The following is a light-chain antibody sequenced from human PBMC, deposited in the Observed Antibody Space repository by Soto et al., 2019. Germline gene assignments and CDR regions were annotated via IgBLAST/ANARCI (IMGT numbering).Light chain of an antibody. J-gene: IGKJ2*01. Sequence: EIVLTQSPATLSLSPGERATLSCRASQSVSSSYLAWYQQKPGLAPRLLIDDASSRATGIQDRFSGSGSGTDFNFRISRLEPEDFAVYYCQQYGSSPYTFGQGTNLEIK. CDR3: QQYGSSPYT. CDR1: QSVSSSY. CDR2: DAS. V-gene: IGKV3D-20*01.